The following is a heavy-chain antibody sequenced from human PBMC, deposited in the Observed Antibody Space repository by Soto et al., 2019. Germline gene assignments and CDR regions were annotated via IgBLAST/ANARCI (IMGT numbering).Heavy chain of an antibody. Sequence: LSLTCAVYGGSFSGYYWSWIRQPPGKGLEWIGEINHSGSTNYNPSLKSRVTISVDTSKNQFSLKLSSVTAADTAVYYCARGIGYSYGHRYWGQGTLVTVSS. CDR2: INHSGST. CDR1: GGSFSGYY. J-gene: IGHJ4*02. CDR3: ARGIGYSYGHRY. D-gene: IGHD5-18*01. V-gene: IGHV4-34*01.